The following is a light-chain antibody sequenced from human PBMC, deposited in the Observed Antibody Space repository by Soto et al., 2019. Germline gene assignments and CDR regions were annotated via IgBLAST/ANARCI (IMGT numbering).Light chain of an antibody. CDR1: SSDVGSYNL. Sequence: QSVLTQPASVSGSPGQSITISCTGTSSDVGSYNLVSWYQQHPGKAPKVLIYEDSKRPSGISIRFSASKSGNTASLTISGLQAEDEADYYCSSYTSSATLVFGTGTKLTVL. V-gene: IGLV2-14*02. CDR2: EDS. CDR3: SSYTSSATLV. J-gene: IGLJ1*01.